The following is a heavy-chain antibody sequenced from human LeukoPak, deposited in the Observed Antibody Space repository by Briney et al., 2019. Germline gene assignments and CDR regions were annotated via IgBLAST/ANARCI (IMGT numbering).Heavy chain of an antibody. V-gene: IGHV3-15*01. CDR3: TTGPSESYYYDSSGYLSLDY. D-gene: IGHD3-22*01. J-gene: IGHJ4*02. CDR2: IKNKTDGGTT. Sequence: GGSLRLSCAASGFTFSNAWMSWVRQAPGKGLEWVGRIKNKTDGGTTDYAAPVKGRFTISRDDSKNTLYLQMNSLKTEDTAVYYCTTGPSESYYYDSSGYLSLDYWGQGTLVTVSS. CDR1: GFTFSNAW.